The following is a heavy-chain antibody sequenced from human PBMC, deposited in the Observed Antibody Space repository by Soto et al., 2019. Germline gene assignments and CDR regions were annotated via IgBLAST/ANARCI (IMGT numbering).Heavy chain of an antibody. V-gene: IGHV3-23*01. D-gene: IGHD1-26*01. CDR3: AKRGGSYSHSLAINFGS. J-gene: IGHJ4*02. Sequence: GGSLRLSCAASGFTFRSYAMSWVRQSPGKGLEWVSTISWTGDNTYYADSVKGRFTISRDNSKNIVYVQMNSLRAEDTAVYYCAKRGGSYSHSLAINFGSWGQGTLVTVSS. CDR1: GFTFRSYA. CDR2: ISWTGDNT.